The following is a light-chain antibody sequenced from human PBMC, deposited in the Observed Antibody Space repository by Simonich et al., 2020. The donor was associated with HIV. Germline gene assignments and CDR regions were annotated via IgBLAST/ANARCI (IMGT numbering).Light chain of an antibody. CDR1: SSDVGRYNY. Sequence: QSALTQPASVSGSPGQSITISCTGTSSDVGRYNYFSWYQQHPGKAPTLMIYDVTKRPAGVSNRFYGSKSDNTASLTISGLQVEDEADYYCSSYTSSSTWVFGGGTKLTVL. J-gene: IGLJ3*02. V-gene: IGLV2-14*03. CDR2: DVT. CDR3: SSYTSSSTWV.